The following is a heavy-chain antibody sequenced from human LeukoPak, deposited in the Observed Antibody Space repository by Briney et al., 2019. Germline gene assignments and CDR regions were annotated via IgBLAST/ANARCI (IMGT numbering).Heavy chain of an antibody. Sequence: SETLSLTCAVYRGSFSGYYWTWIRQSPGKGLEWIGEINHSGTTNYNPSLKSRVTVSIDTSKNQFSLKLSSVTAADTAVYYCARGPTIDYDILTGYYYFDYWGQGTLVTVSS. J-gene: IGHJ4*02. CDR3: ARGPTIDYDILTGYYYFDY. CDR1: RGSFSGYY. D-gene: IGHD3-9*01. CDR2: INHSGTT. V-gene: IGHV4-34*01.